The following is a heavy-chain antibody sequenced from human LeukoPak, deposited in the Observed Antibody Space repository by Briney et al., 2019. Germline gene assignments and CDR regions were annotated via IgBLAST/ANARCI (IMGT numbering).Heavy chain of an antibody. CDR3: AKSNYYDSSDWFDP. CDR1: GFTFSSSG. D-gene: IGHD3-22*01. J-gene: IGHJ5*02. V-gene: IGHV3-30-3*02. Sequence: GGSLRLSCAASGFTFSSSGMHWVRQSPGKGLEWLAIISHDGSNKYYADSVKGRFTISRDNSKNTLYLQINSLRAEDTAVYYCAKSNYYDSSDWFDPWGQGALVTVSS. CDR2: ISHDGSNK.